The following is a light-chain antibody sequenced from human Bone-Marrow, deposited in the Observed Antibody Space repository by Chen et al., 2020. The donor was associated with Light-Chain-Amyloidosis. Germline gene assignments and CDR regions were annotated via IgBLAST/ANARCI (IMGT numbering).Light chain of an antibody. J-gene: IGKJ1*01. V-gene: IGKV1-5*03. CDR3: QQYNGT. CDR1: QSISNW. CDR2: KAS. Sequence: DIQMTQSPSTLSASVGDRVTITCRASQSISNWLAWYQQKPGKAPNLLIYKASNLESGVPSRFSSSGSGTEFTLTISSLQPDDFATYYCQQYNGTFGQGTKVEIK.